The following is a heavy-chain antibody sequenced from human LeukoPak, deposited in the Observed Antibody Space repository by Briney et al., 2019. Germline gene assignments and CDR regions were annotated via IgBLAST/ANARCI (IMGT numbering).Heavy chain of an antibody. D-gene: IGHD6-19*01. CDR1: GGTFSSYA. CDR2: IIPILGIA. V-gene: IGHV1-69*04. J-gene: IGHJ6*02. Sequence: ASVKVSCKASGGTFSSYAISWVRQAPGQGLEWMGRIIPILGIANYAQKFQGRVTITADKSTSTAYMELSSLRSEDTAVYYCARVRAVAGIGRIFSYYYGMDVWGQGTTVTVSS. CDR3: ARVRAVAGIGRIFSYYYGMDV.